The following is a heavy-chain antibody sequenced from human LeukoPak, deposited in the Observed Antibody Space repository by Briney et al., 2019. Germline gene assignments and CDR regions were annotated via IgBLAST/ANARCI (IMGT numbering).Heavy chain of an antibody. D-gene: IGHD1-26*01. J-gene: IGHJ6*02. CDR2: ISYDGSNK. CDR3: AKDLSGSYSDYYYGMDV. Sequence: VQPGRSLRLSCAASGFTFSSYGMHWVRQAPGKGLEWVAVISYDGSNKYYADSVKGRFTISRDNSKNTLYLQMNSLRAEDTAVYYCAKDLSGSYSDYYYGMDVWGQGTTVTVSS. CDR1: GFTFSSYG. V-gene: IGHV3-30*18.